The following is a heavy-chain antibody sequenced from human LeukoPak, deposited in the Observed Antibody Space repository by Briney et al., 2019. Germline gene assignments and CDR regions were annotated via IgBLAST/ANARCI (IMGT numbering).Heavy chain of an antibody. CDR1: GLTFSGSA. V-gene: IGHV3-23*01. CDR2: ISGSGGTI. D-gene: IGHD5-18*01. CDR3: AKGGYSNGYDY. Sequence: PVGSLRLSRAASGLTFSGSAMSWVRQGPGKGLEWGSAISGSGGTIFYAESVRGWFTISRDNSKNTLYLQMNSLRAEDTAVYYCAKGGYSNGYDYWGQGTQVTVSS. J-gene: IGHJ4*02.